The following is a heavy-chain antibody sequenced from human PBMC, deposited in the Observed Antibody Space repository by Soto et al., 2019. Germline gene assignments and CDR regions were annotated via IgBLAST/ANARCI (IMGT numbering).Heavy chain of an antibody. CDR3: ARQGGYSSSWYGGGMDV. D-gene: IGHD6-13*01. Sequence: SVKVSCKASGGTFSSYAISWVRQAPGQGLEWMGGIIPIFGTANYAQEFQGRVTITADKSTSTAYMELSSLRSEDTAVYYCARQGGYSSSWYGGGMDVWGQGTTVTVSS. V-gene: IGHV1-69*06. J-gene: IGHJ6*02. CDR1: GGTFSSYA. CDR2: IIPIFGTA.